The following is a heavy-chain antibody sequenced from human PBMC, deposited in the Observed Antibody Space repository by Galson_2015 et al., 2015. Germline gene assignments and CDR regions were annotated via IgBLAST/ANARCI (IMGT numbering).Heavy chain of an antibody. CDR1: GYTFTGYY. CDR2: INPNSGST. V-gene: IGHV1-2*04. CDR3: ARVSRVVPAAIDDFDI. Sequence: SVKVSCKASGYTFTGYYMHWVRQAPGQGLEWMGWINPNSGSTNYAQKFQGWVTMTRDTSISTAYMELSRLRSDDTAVYYCARVSRVVPAAIDDFDIWGQGTMVTVSS. J-gene: IGHJ3*02. D-gene: IGHD2-2*01.